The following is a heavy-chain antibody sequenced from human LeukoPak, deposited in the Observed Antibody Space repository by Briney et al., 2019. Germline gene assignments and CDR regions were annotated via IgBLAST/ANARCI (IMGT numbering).Heavy chain of an antibody. J-gene: IGHJ4*02. V-gene: IGHV3-48*02. CDR3: ARESVSGSYEDS. CDR2: ISGSGTI. CDR1: GFTFSSYR. Sequence: PGGSLRLSCAASGFTFSSYRMNWVRQAPGKGLEWISFISGSGTIYYADYVEGRFTISRNNAKKSLYLQMNSLRDEDTAMYYCARESVSGSYEDSWGQGTLVTVSS. D-gene: IGHD1-26*01.